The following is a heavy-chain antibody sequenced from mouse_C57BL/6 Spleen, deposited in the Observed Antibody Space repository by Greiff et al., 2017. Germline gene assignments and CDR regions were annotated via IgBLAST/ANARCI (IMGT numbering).Heavy chain of an antibody. J-gene: IGHJ4*01. V-gene: IGHV1-82*01. CDR3: ARSPPTYGSSYDAMDY. D-gene: IGHD1-1*01. CDR2: IYPGDGDT. CDR1: GYAFSSSW. Sequence: QVQLQQSGPELVKPGASVKISCKASGYAFSSSWMNWVKQRPGKGLEWIGRIYPGDGDTNYNGKFKGKATLTADKSSSTAYMQLSSLPSEDSAVYFCARSPPTYGSSYDAMDYWGQGTSVTVSS.